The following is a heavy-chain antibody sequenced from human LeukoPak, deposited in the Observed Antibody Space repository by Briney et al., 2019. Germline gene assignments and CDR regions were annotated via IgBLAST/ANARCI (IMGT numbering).Heavy chain of an antibody. D-gene: IGHD3-22*01. Sequence: SETLSLTCTVSGGSVSSGSYYWSWIRQPPGKGLEWIGYVYCSGSTNYNPSLKSRVTISVDTSKNQFSLKLSSVTAADTAVYYCARVVTTYYYDSSGDYFDYWGQGTLVTVSS. J-gene: IGHJ4*02. V-gene: IGHV4-61*01. CDR1: GGSVSSGSYY. CDR2: VYCSGST. CDR3: ARVVTTYYYDSSGDYFDY.